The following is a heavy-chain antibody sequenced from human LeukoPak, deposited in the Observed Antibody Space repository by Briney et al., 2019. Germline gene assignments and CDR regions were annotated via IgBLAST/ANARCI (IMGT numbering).Heavy chain of an antibody. J-gene: IGHJ6*02. Sequence: PGGSLRLSCAASGFTFSIHGMNWVRQTPGKGLEWVSYIINSGGTIYYADSVQGRFTISRDNAKNSLYLQMNSLRGEDTAVYYCARVGRGLYSMDVWGQGTTVTVSS. D-gene: IGHD3-10*01. CDR3: ARVGRGLYSMDV. V-gene: IGHV3-48*01. CDR1: GFTFSIHG. CDR2: IINSGGTI.